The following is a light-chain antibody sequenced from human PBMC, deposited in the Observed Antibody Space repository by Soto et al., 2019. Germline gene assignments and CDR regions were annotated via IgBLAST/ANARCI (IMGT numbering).Light chain of an antibody. CDR1: SSEVGGYNY. V-gene: IGLV2-14*01. CDR2: EVS. CDR3: SSYTSSSTPYV. Sequence: QSVLTEPAAVSGSPGQSITISCTGTSSEVGGYNYVSWYQQHPGKAPKLMIYEVSNRPAEVSNRFSGSKSGNTASLTISGLQAEDEADYYCSSYTSSSTPYVFGTGTKVTVL. J-gene: IGLJ1*01.